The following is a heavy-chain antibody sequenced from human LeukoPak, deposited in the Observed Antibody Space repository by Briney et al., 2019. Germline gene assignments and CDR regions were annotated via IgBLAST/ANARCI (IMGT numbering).Heavy chain of an antibody. CDR3: ARGFYDSGGYSNCFDP. V-gene: IGHV4-59*01. CDR2: IYYTETT. D-gene: IGHD3-22*01. J-gene: IGHJ5*02. Sequence: SETLSLTCTVSGDPISSSYWSWIRQPPGKTREWIGYIYYTETTNYNPPLKSPVTMSIDPSKNQFSLNLNSVTAADTAVYYCARGFYDSGGYSNCFDPWGQGTLVTVSS. CDR1: GDPISSSY.